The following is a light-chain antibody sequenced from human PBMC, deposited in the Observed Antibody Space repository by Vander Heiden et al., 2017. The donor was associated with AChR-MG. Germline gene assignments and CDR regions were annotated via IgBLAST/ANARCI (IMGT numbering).Light chain of an antibody. J-gene: IGLJ2*01. CDR1: SSNIGAGYD. Sequence: QSVLTQPPSVSGAPGQRVTISCTGSSSNIGAGYDVHGYQQLPGTAPKLLIYGNSNRPSGVPDRFSGSKSGTSVSLAITGLQAEDEADYYCQSYDSSLSGVVFGGGTKLTVL. CDR2: GNS. V-gene: IGLV1-40*01. CDR3: QSYDSSLSGVV.